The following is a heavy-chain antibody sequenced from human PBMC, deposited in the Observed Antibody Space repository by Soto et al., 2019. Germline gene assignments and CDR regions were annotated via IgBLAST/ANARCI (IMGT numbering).Heavy chain of an antibody. D-gene: IGHD3-22*01. CDR3: ARSRGANKYFHFDS. CDR2: NLYPAAT. CDR1: CASISTNGDS. V-gene: IGHV4-30-2*01. J-gene: IGHJ4*02. Sequence: SETPSLTCAVSCASISTNGDSWSWIRQPPGKGLEWIGLNLYPAATYYNPSLKSRVPISVDRSKNQFSLQLSSVTAADTAVYFCARSRGANKYFHFDSWGQG.